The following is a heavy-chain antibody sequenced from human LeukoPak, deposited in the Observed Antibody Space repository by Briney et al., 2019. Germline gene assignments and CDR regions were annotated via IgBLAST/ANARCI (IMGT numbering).Heavy chain of an antibody. D-gene: IGHD2-2*02. CDR3: AREGCSSASCYTGWFDP. Sequence: GRSLRLSCAASGFTFTNHAMHWVRQAPGKGLDWVAVISNDGGNTYYADAVKGRFTISRDNSENTLYLQMNSLRAEDTAVYYCAREGCSSASCYTGWFDPWGQGTLVTVSS. V-gene: IGHV3-30*01. CDR1: GFTFTNHA. CDR2: ISNDGGNT. J-gene: IGHJ5*02.